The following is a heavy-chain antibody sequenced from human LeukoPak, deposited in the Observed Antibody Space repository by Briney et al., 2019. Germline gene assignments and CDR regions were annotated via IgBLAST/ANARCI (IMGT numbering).Heavy chain of an antibody. D-gene: IGHD5-12*01. J-gene: IGHJ4*02. CDR2: ISSSSSTI. CDR1: GFTFSSYS. Sequence: PGGSLRLSCAASGFTFSSYSMNWVRQAPGRGLEWVSYISSSSSTIYYADSVEGRFTISRDNAKNSLYLQMNSLRAEDTAVYYCARDPYSGYDLQAFDYWGQGTLVTVSS. V-gene: IGHV3-48*01. CDR3: ARDPYSGYDLQAFDY.